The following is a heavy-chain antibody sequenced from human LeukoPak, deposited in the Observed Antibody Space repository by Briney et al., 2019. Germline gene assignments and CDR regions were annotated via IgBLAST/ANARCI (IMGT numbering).Heavy chain of an antibody. CDR1: GFTFSSYG. Sequence: PGRSLRLSCAASGFTFSSYGMHWVRQAPGKGLEWVALISYDGSNKYYADSVKGRFTISRDNSKNTLYLQMNSLRAEDTAVYYCAKGFSGWYDGRGYYYYGMDVWGQGTTVTVSS. J-gene: IGHJ6*02. CDR3: AKGFSGWYDGRGYYYYGMDV. D-gene: IGHD6-19*01. V-gene: IGHV3-30*18. CDR2: ISYDGSNK.